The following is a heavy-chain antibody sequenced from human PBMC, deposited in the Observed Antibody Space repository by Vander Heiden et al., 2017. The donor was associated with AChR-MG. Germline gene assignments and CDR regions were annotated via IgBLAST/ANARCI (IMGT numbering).Heavy chain of an antibody. V-gene: IGHV4-31*03. J-gene: IGHJ5*02. CDR3: ARYAAADVWFDP. D-gene: IGHD2-2*01. CDR2: IDYSGNT. Sequence: QVQLQESGPGLVKPSQTLSLTCPVSGGSIRSGGYYGSWIRQHPGKALEWIGYIDYSGNTFSSPSLKSRISILVDTSKNHFSLRLSSVTAADTAIYYCARYAAADVWFDPWGQGTLVTVSS. CDR1: GGSIRSGGYY.